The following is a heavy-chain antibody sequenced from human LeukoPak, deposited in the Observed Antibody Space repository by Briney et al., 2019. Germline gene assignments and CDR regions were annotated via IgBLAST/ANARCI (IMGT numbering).Heavy chain of an antibody. Sequence: PGGSLRLSCAASGFTFSSYAMSWVRQAPGKGLEWVPAISGSGGSTYYADSVKGRFTISRDNSKNTLYLQMNSLRAEDTAVYYCAKGGLTIFGVVTLSPFDYWGQGTLVTVSS. D-gene: IGHD3-3*01. CDR1: GFTFSSYA. CDR2: ISGSGGST. V-gene: IGHV3-23*01. CDR3: AKGGLTIFGVVTLSPFDY. J-gene: IGHJ4*02.